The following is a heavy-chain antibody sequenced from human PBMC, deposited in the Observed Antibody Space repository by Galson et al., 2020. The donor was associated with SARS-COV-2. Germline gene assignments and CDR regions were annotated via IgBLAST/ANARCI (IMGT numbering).Heavy chain of an antibody. CDR1: GGTFKSDV. CDR2: IIPIYRTA. V-gene: IGHV1-69*13. J-gene: IGHJ4*02. CDR3: ARSPPISGRARFDS. D-gene: IGHD1-26*01. Sequence: SVKVSCKASGGTFKSDVLNWIRQVPGQGLQWMGGIIPIYRTANSAQGRVTITADESMSTVYMELTRLTSKDSAVYYCARSPPISGRARFDSWGQGTLVIVSS.